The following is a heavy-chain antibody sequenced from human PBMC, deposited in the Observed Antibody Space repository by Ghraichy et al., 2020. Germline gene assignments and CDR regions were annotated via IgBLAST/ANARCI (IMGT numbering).Heavy chain of an antibody. D-gene: IGHD6-19*01. V-gene: IGHV3-7*01. Sequence: GGSLRLSCAASGFIFSSYWMSWVRQAPGKGLEWVATIKSDGSEKYYVDSVKGRFTISRDNAKNSLYLQMNRLRAEDTAVYYCARDLGGGWYFDYWGQGALVTVSS. CDR1: GFIFSSYW. CDR3: ARDLGGGWYFDY. CDR2: IKSDGSEK. J-gene: IGHJ4*02.